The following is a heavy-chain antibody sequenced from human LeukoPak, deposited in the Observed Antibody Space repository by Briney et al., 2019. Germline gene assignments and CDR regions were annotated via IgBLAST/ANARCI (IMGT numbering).Heavy chain of an antibody. CDR2: IYTGGST. CDR1: GFTVSSNY. J-gene: IGHJ4*02. Sequence: GGSLRLSCAVSGFTVSSNYMSWVRQAPGKGLEWVAVIYTGGSTYYADSVKGRFTISRDNSKNTLYLQMNSLRVEDTAVYYCARNRGWQQFDYWGQGTLVTVSS. CDR3: ARNRGWQQFDY. D-gene: IGHD5-24*01. V-gene: IGHV3-53*01.